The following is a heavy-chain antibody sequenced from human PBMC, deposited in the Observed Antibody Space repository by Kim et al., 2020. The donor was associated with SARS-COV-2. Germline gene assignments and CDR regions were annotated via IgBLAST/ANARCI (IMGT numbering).Heavy chain of an antibody. V-gene: IGHV3-74*01. D-gene: IGHD3-22*01. CDR1: GFTFSSYW. CDR2: INSDGSST. J-gene: IGHJ4*02. Sequence: GGSLRLSCAASGFTFSSYWMHWVRQAPGKGLVWVSRINSDGSSTSYADSVKGRFTISRDNAKNTLYLQMNSLRAEDTAVYYCARELSYYDSSGYYYDPYFDYWGQGTLVTVSS. CDR3: ARELSYYDSSGYYYDPYFDY.